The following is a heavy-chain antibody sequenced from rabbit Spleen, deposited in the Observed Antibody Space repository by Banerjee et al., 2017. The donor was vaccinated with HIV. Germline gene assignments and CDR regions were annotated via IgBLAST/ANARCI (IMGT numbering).Heavy chain of an antibody. CDR3: AGDAGSSFSSYGVNL. CDR2: IAGGSSGFT. J-gene: IGHJ6*01. Sequence: QSLEESGGDLVKPGASLTLTCTASGVSFSSSDYMCWVRQAPGKGLEWISCIAGGSSGFTYSATWAKGRFTISKPSATTVTLQQPSMPVADTAAYYCAGDAGSSFSSYGVNLWGPGTLVTVS. CDR1: GVSFSSSDY. V-gene: IGHV1S40*01. D-gene: IGHD8-1*01.